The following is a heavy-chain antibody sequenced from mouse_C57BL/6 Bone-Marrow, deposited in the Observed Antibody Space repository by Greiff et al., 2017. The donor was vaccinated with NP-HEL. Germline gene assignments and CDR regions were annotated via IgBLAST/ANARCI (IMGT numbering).Heavy chain of an antibody. CDR2: INPNYGTT. CDR3: ARSGYYGSREFDV. D-gene: IGHD1-1*01. J-gene: IGHJ1*03. Sequence: EVHLVESGPELVKPGASVKISCKASGYSFTDYNMNWVKQSNGKSLEWIGVINPNYGTTSYNQKFKGKATLTVDQSSSTAYMQLNSLTSEDSAVYYCARSGYYGSREFDVWGTGTTVTVSS. V-gene: IGHV1-39*01. CDR1: GYSFTDYN.